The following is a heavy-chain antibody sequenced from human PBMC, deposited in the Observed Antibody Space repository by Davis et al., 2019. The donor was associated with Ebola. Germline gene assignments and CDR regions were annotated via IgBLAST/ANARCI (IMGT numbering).Heavy chain of an antibody. CDR1: GFRFASFA. Sequence: GGSLRLSCEVSGFRFASFAMHWVRHPLGKGLEWLAVTSHDGSDTYYADSVKGRFTISRDNSKSTLYLQMNGLSAEDTAVYYCAREKGPQLALFDYWGQGTLVTVSS. J-gene: IGHJ4*02. CDR2: TSHDGSDT. D-gene: IGHD6-13*01. CDR3: AREKGPQLALFDY. V-gene: IGHV3-30-3*01.